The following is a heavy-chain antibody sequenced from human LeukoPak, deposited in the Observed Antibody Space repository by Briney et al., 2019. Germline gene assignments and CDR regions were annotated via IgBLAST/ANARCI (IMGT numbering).Heavy chain of an antibody. D-gene: IGHD2-2*01. CDR1: GGSISSSSYY. J-gene: IGHJ4*02. CDR3: ATGSGTSSSD. Sequence: SETLSLTCTVSGGSISSSSYYWGWIRQPPGKGLEWIGSIYYSGSTYYNPSLKSRVTISVDTSKNQFSLKLSPVTAADTAVYYCATGSGTSSSDWGQGTLVTVSS. CDR2: IYYSGST. V-gene: IGHV4-39*01.